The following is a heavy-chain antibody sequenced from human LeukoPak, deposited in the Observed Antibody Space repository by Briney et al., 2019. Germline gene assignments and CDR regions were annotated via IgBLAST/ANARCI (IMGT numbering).Heavy chain of an antibody. D-gene: IGHD6-13*01. CDR1: GFTFDDYA. CDR3: AKDIGAAAGVVDY. CDR2: ISWNSGSI. J-gene: IGHJ4*02. Sequence: GGSLRLSCAASGFTFDDYAMHWVRQAPGKGLEWVSGISWNSGSIGYADSVKGRFTISRDNAKNSLYLQMNSLRAEDTALYYCAKDIGAAAGVVDYWGQGTLVTVSS. V-gene: IGHV3-9*01.